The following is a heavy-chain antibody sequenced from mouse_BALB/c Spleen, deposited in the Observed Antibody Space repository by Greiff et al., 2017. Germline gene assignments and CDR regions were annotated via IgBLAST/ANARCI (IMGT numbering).Heavy chain of an antibody. Sequence: VQLQQSGPGLVQPSQSLSITCTVSGFSLTSYGVHWVRQSPGKGLEWLGVIWSGGSTDYNAAFISRLSISKDNSKSQVFFKMNSLQANDTAIYYCARNSYYYGSSLYAMDYWGQGTSVTVSS. D-gene: IGHD1-1*01. J-gene: IGHJ4*01. CDR3: ARNSYYYGSSLYAMDY. V-gene: IGHV2-2*02. CDR1: GFSLTSYG. CDR2: IWSGGST.